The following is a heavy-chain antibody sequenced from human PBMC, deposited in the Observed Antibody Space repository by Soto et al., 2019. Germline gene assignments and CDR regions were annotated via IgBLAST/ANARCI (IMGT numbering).Heavy chain of an antibody. CDR1: GYTFTSYG. Sequence: GESLKISCKASGYTFTSYGISWVRQAPGQGLEWMGWISAYNGNTNYAQKLQGRVTMTTDTSTSTAYMELRSLRSDDTAVYYCARDLRLDTAMACTATYDPWGQGTLVTVSS. V-gene: IGHV1-18*01. J-gene: IGHJ5*02. CDR2: ISAYNGNT. D-gene: IGHD5-18*01. CDR3: ARDLRLDTAMACTATYDP.